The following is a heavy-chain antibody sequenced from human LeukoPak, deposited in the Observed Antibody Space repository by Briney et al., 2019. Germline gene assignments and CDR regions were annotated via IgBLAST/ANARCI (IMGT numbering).Heavy chain of an antibody. D-gene: IGHD6-13*01. J-gene: IGHJ6*02. CDR3: ARYSSSWYYYYGMDV. CDR1: GFTFSSYS. CDR2: ISSSSSYI. Sequence: GGSLRLSCAASGFTFSSYSMNWVRQAPGKGLEWVSSISSSSSYIYYADSVKGRFTISRDNAKNSLYLQMNSLRAEDTAVYCCARYSSSWYYYYGMDVWGQGTTVTVSS. V-gene: IGHV3-21*01.